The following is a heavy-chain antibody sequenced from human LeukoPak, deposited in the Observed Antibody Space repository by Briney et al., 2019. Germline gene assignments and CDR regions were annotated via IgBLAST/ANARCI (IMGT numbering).Heavy chain of an antibody. J-gene: IGHJ4*02. Sequence: PGGSRRLSCAASGFTFSSYWMSWVRQAPGKGLEWVANIKQDGSEKYYVYSVKGRFTISRDNAKNSLYLQMNSLRAEDTAVYYCARDGPEDDFWSGPYPPYFGYWGQGTLVTVSS. V-gene: IGHV3-7*01. CDR3: ARDGPEDDFWSGPYPPYFGY. CDR2: IKQDGSEK. CDR1: GFTFSSYW. D-gene: IGHD3-3*01.